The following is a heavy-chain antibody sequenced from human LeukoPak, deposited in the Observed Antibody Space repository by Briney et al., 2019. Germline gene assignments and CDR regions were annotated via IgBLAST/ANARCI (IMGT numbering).Heavy chain of an antibody. D-gene: IGHD4-17*01. CDR2: ISGSGGST. J-gene: IGHJ4*02. CDR1: GFTFSSYA. CDR3: AKTGDYGDYFDY. Sequence: GGSLRLSCAASGFTFSSYAMSWVCHAPGKGLEGVSAISGSGGSTYYADSVKGRFTISRDNSKNTLYLQMNSLRAEDTAVYYCAKTGDYGDYFDYWGQGTLVTVSS. V-gene: IGHV3-23*01.